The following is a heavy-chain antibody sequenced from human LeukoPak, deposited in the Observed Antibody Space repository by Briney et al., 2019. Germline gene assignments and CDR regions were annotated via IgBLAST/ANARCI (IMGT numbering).Heavy chain of an antibody. D-gene: IGHD6-19*01. J-gene: IGHJ4*02. V-gene: IGHV4-39*01. CDR2: IDYSGST. Sequence: SETLSLTCTVSGGSLSSSSYYWGWVRQPPGRGLEWLGSIDYSGSTSYNPSLKRRVTISVDTSKNQFSLKLSSVTAADTAVYYCAAYSGWYAPFDYWGQGTLVTVSS. CDR1: GGSLSSSSYY. CDR3: AAYSGWYAPFDY.